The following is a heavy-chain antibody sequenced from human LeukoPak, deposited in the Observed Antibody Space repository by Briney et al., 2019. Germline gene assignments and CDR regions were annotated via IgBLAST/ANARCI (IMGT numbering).Heavy chain of an antibody. CDR2: IKQDGSEK. Sequence: GGSLRLSCAASGFTFSSYWMSWVRQVPGKGLEWVANIKQDGSEKYYVDSVKGRFTISRDNAKNSLYLQMNSLRAEDTAVYYCARAMGSTTVTTDRYFDLWGRGTLVTVSS. CDR3: ARAMGSTTVTTDRYFDL. J-gene: IGHJ2*01. V-gene: IGHV3-7*01. CDR1: GFTFSSYW. D-gene: IGHD4-17*01.